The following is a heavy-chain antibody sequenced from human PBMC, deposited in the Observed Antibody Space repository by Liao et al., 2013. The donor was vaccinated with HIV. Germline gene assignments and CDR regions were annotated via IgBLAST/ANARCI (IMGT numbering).Heavy chain of an antibody. Sequence: QLQLQESGPGLLKPSETLSLTCTVSGGSISRSSYYWGWIRQPPGKGLEWIGRIYSSGSTNYNPSLKSRVTISVDTSKNQFSLKLSSVTAADTAVYYCARGSGPLGEFDCWGQGTLVTVSS. V-gene: IGHV4-39*07. J-gene: IGHJ5*01. CDR2: IYSSGST. CDR3: ARGSGPLGEFDC. D-gene: IGHD2-15*01. CDR1: GGSISRSSYY.